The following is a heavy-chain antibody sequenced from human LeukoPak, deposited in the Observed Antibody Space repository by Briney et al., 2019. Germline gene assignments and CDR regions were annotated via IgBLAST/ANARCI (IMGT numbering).Heavy chain of an antibody. J-gene: IGHJ3*02. V-gene: IGHV4-34*01. CDR3: ARASCSGGSCYSDAFDI. D-gene: IGHD2-15*01. CDR2: INHSGST. Sequence: PSETLSLTCAIYGGSFSGYYWSWIRQPPGKGLEWIGEINHSGSTNYNPSLKSRVTISVDTSKNQISLKVSSVTAADTAAYYCARASCSGGSCYSDAFDIWGQGTKVTVSS. CDR1: GGSFSGYY.